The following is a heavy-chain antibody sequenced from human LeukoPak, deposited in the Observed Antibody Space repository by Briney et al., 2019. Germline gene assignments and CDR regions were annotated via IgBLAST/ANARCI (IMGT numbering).Heavy chain of an antibody. CDR3: ARDSMVTGDFDY. CDR2: INPSGGST. Sequence: GASVKVSCKASGYTFTSYYMHWVRQAPGQGLEWMGIINPSGGSTSYAQKFQGRVTMTRDTSTSTVYMELSNLRSEDTAVYYCARDSMVTGDFDYWGQGTLVTVSS. J-gene: IGHJ4*02. V-gene: IGHV1-46*01. CDR1: GYTFTSYY. D-gene: IGHD5-18*01.